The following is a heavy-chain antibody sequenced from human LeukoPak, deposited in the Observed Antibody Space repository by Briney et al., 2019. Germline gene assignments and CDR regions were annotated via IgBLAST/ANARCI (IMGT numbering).Heavy chain of an antibody. CDR2: IIPIFGTA. CDR3: ARDGIDYYDSSGYYYNYFDY. V-gene: IGHV1-69*05. Sequence: SVKVSCKPSGGTFSSYAISWVRQAPGQGLEWMGGIIPIFGTANYAQKFQGRVTITTDESTSTAYMELSSLRSEDTAVYYCARDGIDYYDSSGYYYNYFDYWGQGTLVTVSS. J-gene: IGHJ4*02. D-gene: IGHD3-22*01. CDR1: GGTFSSYA.